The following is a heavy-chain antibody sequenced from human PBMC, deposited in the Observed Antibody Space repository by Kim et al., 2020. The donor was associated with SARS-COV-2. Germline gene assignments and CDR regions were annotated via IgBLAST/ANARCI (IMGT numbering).Heavy chain of an antibody. V-gene: IGHV3-48*02. J-gene: IGHJ4*02. Sequence: GGSLRLSCVXSGFTFSSYSMNWVRQAPGKGLEWVSYISSSSSTIYYADSVKGRFTISRDNAKNSLYLQMNSLRDEDTAVYYCARLHCTNGVCYYYFDYWGQGTLVTVSS. D-gene: IGHD2-8*01. CDR1: GFTFSSYS. CDR3: ARLHCTNGVCYYYFDY. CDR2: ISSSSSTI.